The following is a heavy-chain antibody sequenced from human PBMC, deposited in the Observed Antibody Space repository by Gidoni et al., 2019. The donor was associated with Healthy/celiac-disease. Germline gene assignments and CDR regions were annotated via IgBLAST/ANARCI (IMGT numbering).Heavy chain of an antibody. J-gene: IGHJ3*02. CDR3: AKDHLEQWLVLTRPLPKVGDAFDI. D-gene: IGHD6-19*01. CDR1: GFTFSSYA. V-gene: IGHV3-23*01. Sequence: EVQLLESGGGLVQPGGSLRLSCAASGFTFSSYAMSWVRQAPGKGLEWVSAISGSGGSTYYADSVKGRFTISRDNSKNTLYLQMNSLRAEDTAVYYCAKDHLEQWLVLTRPLPKVGDAFDIWGQGTMVTVSS. CDR2: ISGSGGST.